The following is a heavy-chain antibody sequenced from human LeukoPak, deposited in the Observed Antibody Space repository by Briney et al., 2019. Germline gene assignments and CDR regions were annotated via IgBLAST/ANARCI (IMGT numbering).Heavy chain of an antibody. Sequence: GGSLRLSCAASGFTFSSYGMHWVRQAPGKGLEWVAVIWYDGSNKYYADSVKGRFTISRDNSKNTLCLQMNSLRAEDTAVYYCARDGPFSSGWYAVNYWGQGTLVTVSS. CDR2: IWYDGSNK. D-gene: IGHD6-19*01. V-gene: IGHV3-33*01. CDR3: ARDGPFSSGWYAVNY. CDR1: GFTFSSYG. J-gene: IGHJ4*02.